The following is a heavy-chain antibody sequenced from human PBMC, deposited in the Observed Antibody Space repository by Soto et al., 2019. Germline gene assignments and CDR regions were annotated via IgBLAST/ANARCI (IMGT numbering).Heavy chain of an antibody. D-gene: IGHD3-22*01. V-gene: IGHV4-59*01. Sequence: WETLSLTCTVSGGSMSPYYWSWIRQPPGKGLEWIGYMYYSGSSNYSPSLKSRVTMSVDTSKNQLSLKLTSVTAADTAVYYCARGYYDSSGYYSDYWGQGTLVTVSS. CDR3: ARGYYDSSGYYSDY. J-gene: IGHJ4*02. CDR2: MYYSGSS. CDR1: GGSMSPYY.